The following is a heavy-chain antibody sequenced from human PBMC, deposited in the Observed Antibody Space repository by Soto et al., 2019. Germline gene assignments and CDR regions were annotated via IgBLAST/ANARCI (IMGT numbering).Heavy chain of an antibody. CDR2: IYYSGST. V-gene: IGHV4-31*03. CDR1: GGSISSGGYY. CDR3: AIYDSSGSRGFQH. J-gene: IGHJ1*01. Sequence: QVQLQESGPGLVKPSQTLSLTCTVSGGSISSGGYYWSWIRQHPGKGLEWIGYIYYSGSTYYNPSNXXRXPISVDTSKTQFSLTLSSVTAADTAVYYCAIYDSSGSRGFQHWGQGTLVTVSS. D-gene: IGHD3-22*01.